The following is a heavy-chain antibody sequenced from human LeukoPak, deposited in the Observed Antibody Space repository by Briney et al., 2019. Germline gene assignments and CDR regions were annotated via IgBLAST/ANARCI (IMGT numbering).Heavy chain of an antibody. V-gene: IGHV1-18*01. CDR3: ARDVPGERDGYNYNY. Sequence: ASVKVSCKASGYTFTSYDISWVRQAPGQGLEWMGWISAYNGNTNYTQKLQGRVTMTTDTSTSTAYMELRSLRSDDTAVYYCARDVPGERDGYNYNYWGQGTLVTVSS. J-gene: IGHJ4*02. CDR1: GYTFTSYD. D-gene: IGHD5-24*01. CDR2: ISAYNGNT.